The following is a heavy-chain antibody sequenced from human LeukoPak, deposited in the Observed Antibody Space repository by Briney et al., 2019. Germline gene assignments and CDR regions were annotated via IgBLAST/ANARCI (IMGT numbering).Heavy chain of an antibody. J-gene: IGHJ4*02. Sequence: GGSLRLSCAASGFTVSSNYMSWVRQAPGKGLEWVSVIYSGGSTYYADSVKGRFTIPRDNSKNTLYLQMNSLRAEDTAVYYCAREETIAVAGSDYWGQGTLVTVSS. CDR2: IYSGGST. CDR1: GFTVSSNY. CDR3: AREETIAVAGSDY. D-gene: IGHD6-19*01. V-gene: IGHV3-66*02.